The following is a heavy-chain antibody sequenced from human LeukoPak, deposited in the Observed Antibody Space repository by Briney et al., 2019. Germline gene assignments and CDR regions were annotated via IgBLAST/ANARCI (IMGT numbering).Heavy chain of an antibody. CDR3: GRGAGFGELFTLTHLYYFDN. Sequence: ASVKVSCKASGYTFTDYYIHWVRQAPGQGLEWMGRINSNSGGTNCAQKFQGRVTVTRDTSISTAYMELSSLRSDDTAVYYCGRGAGFGELFTLTHLYYFDNWGQGTRVTVSS. CDR2: INSNSGGT. V-gene: IGHV1-2*06. CDR1: GYTFTDYY. J-gene: IGHJ4*02. D-gene: IGHD3-10*01.